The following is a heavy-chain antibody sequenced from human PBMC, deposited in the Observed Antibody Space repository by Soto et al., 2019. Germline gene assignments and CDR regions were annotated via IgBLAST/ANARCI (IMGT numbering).Heavy chain of an antibody. CDR1: GYTFTSYY. CDR2: INPSGGST. Sequence: ASVKVSCKASGYTFTSYYMHWVRQAPGQGLEWMGIINPSGGSTSYAQKFQGRVTMTRDTSTSTVYMELSSLRSEDTAVYYCAREYSSSWPAYYYYGMDVWGQGTTVTVSS. J-gene: IGHJ6*02. D-gene: IGHD6-13*01. CDR3: AREYSSSWPAYYYYGMDV. V-gene: IGHV1-46*01.